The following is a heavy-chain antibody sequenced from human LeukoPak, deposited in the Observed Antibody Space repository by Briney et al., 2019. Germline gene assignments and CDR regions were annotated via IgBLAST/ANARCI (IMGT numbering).Heavy chain of an antibody. D-gene: IGHD3-22*01. Sequence: ASVKVSCKASGYTFTGYYMHWVRQAPGQELEWMGWINPNSGGTNYAQKFQGRVTMTRDTSISTAYMELSRLRSDDTAVYYCARPVTYYYDSSGYYYGPADDAFDIWGQGTMVTVSS. J-gene: IGHJ3*02. CDR1: GYTFTGYY. V-gene: IGHV1-2*02. CDR2: INPNSGGT. CDR3: ARPVTYYYDSSGYYYGPADDAFDI.